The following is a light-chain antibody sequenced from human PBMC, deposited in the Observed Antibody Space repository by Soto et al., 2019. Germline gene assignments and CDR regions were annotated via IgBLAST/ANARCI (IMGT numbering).Light chain of an antibody. J-gene: IGKJ1*01. V-gene: IGKV1-9*01. Sequence: IQLTQSPSSLSASVGDRVTITCRASQGISSYLAWYQQKPGKAPKLLIYAASTLQSRVPSRFSGSGSGTDFILTISSRQPEDFATYYYQQLNSYPWTFGQGTKVEIK. CDR1: QGISSY. CDR3: QQLNSYPWT. CDR2: AAS.